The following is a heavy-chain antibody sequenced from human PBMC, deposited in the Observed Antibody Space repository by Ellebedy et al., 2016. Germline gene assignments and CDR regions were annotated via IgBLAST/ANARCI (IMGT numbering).Heavy chain of an antibody. CDR2: IYYSGST. J-gene: IGHJ3*02. D-gene: IGHD2-15*01. CDR1: GGSISSYY. V-gene: IGHV4-59*01. CDR3: ARAGGPLLDAFDI. Sequence: GSLRLSCTVSGGSISSYYWSWIRQPPGKGLEWIGYIYYSGSTNYNPSLKSRVTISVDTSKNQFSLKLSSVTAADTAVYYCARAGGPLLDAFDIWGQGTMVTVSS.